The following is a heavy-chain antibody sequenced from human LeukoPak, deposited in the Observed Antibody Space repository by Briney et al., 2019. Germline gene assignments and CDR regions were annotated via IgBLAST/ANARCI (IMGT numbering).Heavy chain of an antibody. CDR1: GFTFSSYG. J-gene: IGHJ4*02. Sequence: TGGSLRLSCAASGFTFSSYGMHWVRQAPGKGLEWVAVISYDGSNKYYADSVKGRFTISRDNSKNTLYLQMNSLRAEDTAVYYCAKEPGIAVAGMIYWGQGTLVTVSS. CDR3: AKEPGIAVAGMIY. D-gene: IGHD6-19*01. V-gene: IGHV3-30*18. CDR2: ISYDGSNK.